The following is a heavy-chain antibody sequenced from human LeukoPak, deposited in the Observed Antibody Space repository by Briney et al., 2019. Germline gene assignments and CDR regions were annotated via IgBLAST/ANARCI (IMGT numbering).Heavy chain of an antibody. CDR2: IQYDGNTI. V-gene: IGHV3-30*02. J-gene: IGHJ3*02. CDR3: AKDQNYYDSSGFYFAFDI. Sequence: PGGSLRLSCVASGFTYSHNGMHRVRQAPGKGLEWVAFIQYDGNTIFYADSVKGRFTISRDNFKNTLYLEMNSLRAEDTALYYCAKDQNYYDSSGFYFAFDIWGQGTMVTVSS. D-gene: IGHD3-22*01. CDR1: GFTYSHNG.